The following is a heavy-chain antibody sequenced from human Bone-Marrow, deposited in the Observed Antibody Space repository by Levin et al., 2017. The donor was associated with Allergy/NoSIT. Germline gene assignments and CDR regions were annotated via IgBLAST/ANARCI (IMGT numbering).Heavy chain of an antibody. CDR1: GFTFSTYA. Sequence: GESLKISCAASGFTFSTYAMNWVRQAPGKGLEWVSAISGSGGTTYYVDSVKGRFTISRDNSKNTVYLQMDSLRAEDTALYHCSNVGPLIGFYLARPAFDSWGQGTLVTVSS. CDR3: SNVGPLIGFYLARPAFDS. D-gene: IGHD3-3*01. V-gene: IGHV3-23*01. CDR2: ISGSGGTT. J-gene: IGHJ4*02.